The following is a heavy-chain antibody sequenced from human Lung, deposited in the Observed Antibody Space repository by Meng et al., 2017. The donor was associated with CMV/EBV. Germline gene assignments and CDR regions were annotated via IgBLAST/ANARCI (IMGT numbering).Heavy chain of an antibody. D-gene: IGHD2-15*01. V-gene: IGHV5-51*01. CDR1: GYSVTSYW. CDR2: IYPGDSDT. CDR3: ARRKGCSGGSCYPGWFDP. J-gene: IGHJ5*02. Sequence: GGSLRLSCKGSGYSVTSYWIGWVRQMPGKGLEWMGIIYPGDSDTRYSPSFQGQVTISADKSISTAYLQWSSLKASDTAMYYCARRKGCSGGSCYPGWFDPWGQGTLVTVSS.